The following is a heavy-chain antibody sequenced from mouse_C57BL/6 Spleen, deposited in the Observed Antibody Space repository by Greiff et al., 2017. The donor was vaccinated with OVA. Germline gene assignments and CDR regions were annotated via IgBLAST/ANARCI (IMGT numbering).Heavy chain of an antibody. CDR3: ARPRHYGSSYGYFDV. J-gene: IGHJ1*03. Sequence: EVQVVESGGDLVKPGGSLKLSCAASGFTFSSYGMSWVRQTPDKRLEWVATISSGGSYTYYPDSVKGRFTISRDNAKNTLYLQMSSLKSEDTAMYYCARPRHYGSSYGYFDVWGTGTTVTVSS. V-gene: IGHV5-6*01. CDR2: ISSGGSYT. CDR1: GFTFSSYG. D-gene: IGHD1-1*01.